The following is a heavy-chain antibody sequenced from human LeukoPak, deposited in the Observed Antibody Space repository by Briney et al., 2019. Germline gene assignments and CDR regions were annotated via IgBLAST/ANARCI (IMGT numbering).Heavy chain of an antibody. D-gene: IGHD4-17*01. Sequence: RASVKVSCKASGGTFSSYAISWVRQAPGQGLEWMGGIIPIFGTANYAQKFQGRVTITADESTSTAYMELSSLRSEDTAVYYCARDPVDGFTLTPGRNWFDPWGQGTLVTVSS. CDR1: GGTFSSYA. CDR3: ARDPVDGFTLTPGRNWFDP. J-gene: IGHJ5*02. V-gene: IGHV1-69*13. CDR2: IIPIFGTA.